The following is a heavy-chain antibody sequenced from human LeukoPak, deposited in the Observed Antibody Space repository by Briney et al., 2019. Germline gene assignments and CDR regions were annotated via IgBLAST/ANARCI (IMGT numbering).Heavy chain of an antibody. CDR3: ARDPLVEAADDNWFDP. V-gene: IGHV1-2*02. D-gene: IGHD6-13*01. Sequence: GASVTVSCTASGYTFSGYYMHWVRQAPGQGLEWMGWINTNNGGTKYAQKFQGRVTMTRDTSISTAYMELSSLRSDDTAVYYCARDPLVEAADDNWFDPWGQGTLVTVSS. CDR1: GYTFSGYY. CDR2: INTNNGGT. J-gene: IGHJ5*02.